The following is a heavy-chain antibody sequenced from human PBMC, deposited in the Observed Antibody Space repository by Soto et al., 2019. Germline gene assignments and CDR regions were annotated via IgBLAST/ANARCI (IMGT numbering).Heavy chain of an antibody. J-gene: IGHJ5*02. CDR2: IYYSGST. CDR3: ARQKYYDVLSGYSKNWFDP. V-gene: IGHV4-39*01. Sequence: QLQLQESGPGLVKPSETLSLTCTVSGGSISSGSYYWGWIRQPPGKGLEWIGSIYYSGSTYYNPPLKSRVTMSVDTSKNQFSLSLSSVTAADTAVYYCARQKYYDVLSGYSKNWFDPWGQGTLVTVSS. CDR1: GGSISSGSYY. D-gene: IGHD3-3*01.